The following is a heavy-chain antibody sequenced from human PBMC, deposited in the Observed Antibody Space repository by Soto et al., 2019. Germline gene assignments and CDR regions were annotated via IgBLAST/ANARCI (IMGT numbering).Heavy chain of an antibody. V-gene: IGHV1-18*01. J-gene: IGHJ4*02. D-gene: IGHD6-19*01. Sequence: QVQLVQSGAEVKKPGASVKVSCKASGYTFTSYGISWVRQAPGQGLEWMGWISAYNGNTNYAQKLQGRVTMTTDTATSTAYMELRSLRSDETDVYYCARDPRLRRSGRAVAGTGADYWGQGTLVTVSS. CDR3: ARDPRLRRSGRAVAGTGADY. CDR1: GYTFTSYG. CDR2: ISAYNGNT.